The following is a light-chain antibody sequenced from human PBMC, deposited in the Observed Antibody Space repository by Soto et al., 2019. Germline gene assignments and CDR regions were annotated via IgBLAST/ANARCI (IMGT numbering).Light chain of an antibody. V-gene: IGLV2-14*03. Sequence: QSALTQPASVSGSPGQSVTISCTGTSNDIGAYDYVSWYQQVPGKAPKLLIFDVNYRPSEISRRFSGSKSGNSASLTISALQAADEAHYYCSSYTTANTLTFGGGTQLTVL. J-gene: IGLJ2*01. CDR3: SSYTTANTLT. CDR2: DVN. CDR1: SNDIGAYDY.